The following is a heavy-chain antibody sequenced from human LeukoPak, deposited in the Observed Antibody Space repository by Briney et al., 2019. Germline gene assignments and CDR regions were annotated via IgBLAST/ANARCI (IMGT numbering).Heavy chain of an antibody. V-gene: IGHV3-74*01. D-gene: IGHD3-22*01. CDR3: ARIDSSGYYHGALDY. Sequence: PGGSLRLSCAASGFTFSSYWMHWIRQAPGQGLVWVSRINSDGSSINYADSVKGRFTISRDNAKNTLHLQMNSLRGEDTAVYYCARIDSSGYYHGALDYWGQGTLVTVSS. J-gene: IGHJ4*02. CDR1: GFTFSSYW. CDR2: INSDGSSI.